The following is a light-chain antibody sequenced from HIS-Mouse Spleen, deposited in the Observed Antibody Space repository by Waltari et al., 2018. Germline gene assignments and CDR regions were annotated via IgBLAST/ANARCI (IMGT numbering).Light chain of an antibody. V-gene: IGLV2-23*03. CDR2: EGS. J-gene: IGLJ2*01. Sequence: QSALTQPASVSGSPGQSTTISCTGTSSDVGCYNLVSWYQQHPGKAPKLMIYEGSKRPSGVSNRFSGSKSGNTASLTISGLQAEDEADYYCCSYAGSSTFEVFGGGTKLTVL. CDR1: SSDVGCYNL. CDR3: CSYAGSSTFEV.